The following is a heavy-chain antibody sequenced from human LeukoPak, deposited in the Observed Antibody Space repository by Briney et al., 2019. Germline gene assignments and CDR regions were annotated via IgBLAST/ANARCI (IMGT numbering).Heavy chain of an antibody. V-gene: IGHV3-9*01. CDR2: ISWNSGSI. CDR1: GFTFDDYA. J-gene: IGHJ3*02. CDR3: AKDTGAGDGSGWDAFDI. Sequence: PGGSLRLSCAASGFTFDDYAMHWVRQAPGKGLEWVSGISWNSGSIGYAASMKGRFTISRDNAKHSLYLQMNSLRGEDTALYYCAKDTGAGDGSGWDAFDIWGQGTMVTVSS. D-gene: IGHD3-22*01.